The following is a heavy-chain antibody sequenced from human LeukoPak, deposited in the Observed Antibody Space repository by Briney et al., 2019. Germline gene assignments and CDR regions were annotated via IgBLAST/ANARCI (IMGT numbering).Heavy chain of an antibody. V-gene: IGHV3-23*01. CDR1: GFTFSSYA. D-gene: IGHD6-13*01. CDR3: AREANGLAAAGISVGGFDY. J-gene: IGHJ4*02. Sequence: GGSLRLSCAASGFTFSSYAMSWVRQAPGKGLEWVSTISASAGSTYYADSVKGRFTVSRDNSKNTLYLQMNSLRAEDTAVYYCAREANGLAAAGISVGGFDYWGQGTLVTVSS. CDR2: ISASAGST.